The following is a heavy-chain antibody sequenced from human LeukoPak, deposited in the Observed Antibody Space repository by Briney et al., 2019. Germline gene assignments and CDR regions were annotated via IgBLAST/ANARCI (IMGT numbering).Heavy chain of an antibody. V-gene: IGHV4-4*07. CDR3: ARHRYSNYVWRYFDF. Sequence: SETLSLTCTVSGGYIGSYYWSWIRQPAGKGLEWIGRIFTSENTDYNPSLKSRVTMSVDMSTGQFSLRLTSVTAADTAVYYCARHRYSNYVWRYFDFWGQGTLVTVSS. CDR1: GGYIGSYY. D-gene: IGHD4-11*01. CDR2: IFTSENT. J-gene: IGHJ4*02.